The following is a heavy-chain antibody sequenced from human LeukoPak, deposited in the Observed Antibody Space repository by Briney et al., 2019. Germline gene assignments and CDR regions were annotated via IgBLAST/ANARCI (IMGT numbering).Heavy chain of an antibody. V-gene: IGHV4-39*01. J-gene: IGHJ5*02. CDR2: IYYSGST. Sequence: SETLSLTCTVSGGYISSSSYYWGWIRQPPGKGLEWIGSIYYSGSTYYNPSLKSRVTISVDTSKNQFSLKMNSVTAADTAVYYCARLTAAGTWWFDPWGPGNPGHRLL. CDR3: ARLTAAGTWWFDP. CDR1: GGYISSSSYY. D-gene: IGHD6-13*01.